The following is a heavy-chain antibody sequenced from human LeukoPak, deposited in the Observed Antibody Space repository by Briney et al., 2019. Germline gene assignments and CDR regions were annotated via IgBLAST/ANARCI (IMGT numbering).Heavy chain of an antibody. CDR2: ISWNSGSI. Sequence: GGSLRLSCAASGFTFDDYAMHWVRHAPGKGLEWVSGISWNSGSIAYADSVKGRFTISRDNAKNSLYLQMNSLRAEDTALYYCAKDRDGGYVFWGQGTLVTVSS. CDR1: GFTFDDYA. CDR3: AKDRDGGYVF. J-gene: IGHJ4*02. D-gene: IGHD5-12*01. V-gene: IGHV3-9*01.